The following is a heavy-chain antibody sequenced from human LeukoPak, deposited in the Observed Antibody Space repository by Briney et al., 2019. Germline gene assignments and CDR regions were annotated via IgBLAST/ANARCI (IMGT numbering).Heavy chain of an antibody. D-gene: IGHD6-19*01. J-gene: IGHJ4*02. CDR2: ISSSGNII. CDR1: GFTFCDYY. V-gene: IGHV3-11*01. CDR3: AKPVTGSIFDY. Sequence: GGSLRLSCAASGFTFCDYYMSWIPQCPGKGREWGSYISSSGNIIYSAASVKGRFTISRDNAKNSLYLQINSLRAEDTAVYYCAKPVTGSIFDYWGRGTLVTVSS.